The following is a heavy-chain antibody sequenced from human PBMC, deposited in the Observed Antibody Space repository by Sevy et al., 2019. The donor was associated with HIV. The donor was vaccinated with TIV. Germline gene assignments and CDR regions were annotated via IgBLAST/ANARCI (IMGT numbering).Heavy chain of an antibody. CDR3: ARAHKQYSYCSSTSCYNVGDHPERYNWFDP. CDR1: GGSFSGYY. CDR2: INHSGST. D-gene: IGHD2-2*02. Sequence: SETLSLTCAVYGGSFSGYYWSWIRQPPGKGLEWIGEINHSGSTNYKPSLKSRVTISVDTSKNQFSLKLSSVTAADTDVYYCARAHKQYSYCSSTSCYNVGDHPERYNWFDPWGQGTLVTVSS. V-gene: IGHV4-34*01. J-gene: IGHJ5*02.